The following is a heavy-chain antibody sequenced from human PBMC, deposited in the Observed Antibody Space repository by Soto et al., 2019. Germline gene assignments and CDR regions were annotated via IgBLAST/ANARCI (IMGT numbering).Heavy chain of an antibody. CDR2: IYYSGST. V-gene: IGHV4-39*01. J-gene: IGHJ4*02. CDR1: GGSISSGSYY. D-gene: IGHD6-19*01. CDR3: ARRGSSSGWPQFDY. Sequence: PSATLSLTCTVSGGSISSGSYYWGWIRQPPGKGLEWIGSIYYSGSTYYNPSLKSRVTISVDTSKNQFSLKLSSVTAANTAVYYCARRGSSSGWPQFDYWGQGTLVTVSS.